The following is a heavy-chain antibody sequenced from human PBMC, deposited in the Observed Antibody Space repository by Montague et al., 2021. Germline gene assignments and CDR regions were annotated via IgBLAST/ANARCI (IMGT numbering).Heavy chain of an antibody. CDR3: ARGDYSDIHFDS. J-gene: IGHJ4*02. V-gene: IGHV6-1*01. CDR2: TYYRSKWYN. CDR1: GDSVSSNDAT. D-gene: IGHD3-22*01. Sequence: CAISGDSVSSNDATWNWIRQSPSRGLEWLGRTYYRSKWYNEYAISVKSRITVNPDTSKNQFSLKLRSVTAADTAVYYCARGDYSDIHFDSWGQGTLVTVSS.